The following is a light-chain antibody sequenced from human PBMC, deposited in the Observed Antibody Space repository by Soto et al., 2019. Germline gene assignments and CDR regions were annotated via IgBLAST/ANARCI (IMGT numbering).Light chain of an antibody. CDR2: DVS. Sequence: QSVLPQPASVCGSPGQSITISCTGTSSDVGGYNYVSWYQHHPGKAPKLMIYDVSNRPSGVSNRFSGSKSGNTASLTISGLQPEDEADYYCSSYTTSNTRQIVFGTGTKVTVL. CDR1: SSDVGGYNY. CDR3: SSYTTSNTRQIV. J-gene: IGLJ1*01. V-gene: IGLV2-14*03.